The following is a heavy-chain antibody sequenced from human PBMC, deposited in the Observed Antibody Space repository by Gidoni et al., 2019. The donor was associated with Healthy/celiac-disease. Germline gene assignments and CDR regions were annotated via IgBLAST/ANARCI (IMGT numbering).Heavy chain of an antibody. V-gene: IGHV3-30*01. Sequence: QVQLVESGGGVVQPGRSLRLSCAASGFTFSSYAMHWVRQAPGKGLERVAVISYDGSNKYYADSVKGRFTISRDNSKNTLYLQMNSLRAEDTAVYYCARDYRYNWNRDAFDIWGQGTMVTVSS. CDR1: GFTFSSYA. J-gene: IGHJ3*02. CDR3: ARDYRYNWNRDAFDI. D-gene: IGHD1-20*01. CDR2: ISYDGSNK.